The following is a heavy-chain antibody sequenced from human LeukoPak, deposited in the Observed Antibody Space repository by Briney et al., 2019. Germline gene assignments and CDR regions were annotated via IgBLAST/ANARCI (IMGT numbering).Heavy chain of an antibody. Sequence: GGSLRLSCTASGFTFCDYAMTWVRQAPGKGLEWVGFIASETYGGTAEYAASVKGRFIISRDDSKSIAYLQMNSLKTEDTAVYYCTRDQTPYYWGQGTLVTVSS. V-gene: IGHV3-49*04. CDR3: TRDQTPYY. J-gene: IGHJ4*02. CDR1: GFTFCDYA. CDR2: IASETYGGTA.